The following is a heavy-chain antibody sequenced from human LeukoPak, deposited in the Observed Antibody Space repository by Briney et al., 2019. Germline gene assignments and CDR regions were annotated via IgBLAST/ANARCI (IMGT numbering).Heavy chain of an antibody. J-gene: IGHJ4*02. CDR1: GFSLSRYA. D-gene: IGHD6-13*01. Sequence: PGGSLRLSCAVSGFSLSRYAMSWVRKAPEKGLEWVSAISDSGGSTYYADSVKGRFTISRDNSRNTLYLQMNTLRAEDTAVYYCAKCRGSSWSDYFDYWGQGTLVTVSS. CDR2: ISDSGGST. V-gene: IGHV3-23*01. CDR3: AKCRGSSWSDYFDY.